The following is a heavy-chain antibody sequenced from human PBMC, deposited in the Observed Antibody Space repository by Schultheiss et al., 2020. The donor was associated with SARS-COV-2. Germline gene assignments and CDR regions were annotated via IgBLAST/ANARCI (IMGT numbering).Heavy chain of an antibody. Sequence: GGSLRLSCAASGFTFSSYWMHWVRQAPGKGLVWVSRINSDGSSTSYADSVKGRFTISRDNSKNTLYLQMNSLRAEDTAVYYCARDGIAVAGTQEVYYYYGMDVWGQGTTVTVSS. CDR2: INSDGSST. J-gene: IGHJ6*02. V-gene: IGHV3-74*01. D-gene: IGHD6-19*01. CDR1: GFTFSSYW. CDR3: ARDGIAVAGTQEVYYYYGMDV.